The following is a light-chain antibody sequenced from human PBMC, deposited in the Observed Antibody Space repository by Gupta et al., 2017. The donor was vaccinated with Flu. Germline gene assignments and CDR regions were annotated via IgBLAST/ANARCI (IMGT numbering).Light chain of an antibody. CDR3: QQSYSTPPYS. J-gene: IGKJ2*03. CDR1: QSISSY. Sequence: DVPMTQSPSSLSASVGDRVTITCRASQSISSYSNWYQQKPGKAPKLLIYAASSMQSRVPSRCSGSGSGTDFTLTISSRQPEDDAAYYCQQSYSTPPYSFGQGTKLEIK. V-gene: IGKV1-39*01. CDR2: AAS.